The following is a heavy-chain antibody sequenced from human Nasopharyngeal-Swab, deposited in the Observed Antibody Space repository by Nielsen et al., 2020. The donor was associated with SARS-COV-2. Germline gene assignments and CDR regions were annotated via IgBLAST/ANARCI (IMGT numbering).Heavy chain of an antibody. CDR1: GRSISSIPFY. D-gene: IGHD6-6*01. J-gene: IGHJ4*02. Sequence: SETLSLTCTVSGRSISSIPFYWSWVRKSPGKGLEWIATVYYCGRTYYHPSLKSRVTLSVDSSNNQFSLKLTSVSAADSAVYYCARGRASMTYWGQGTLVTVSS. CDR2: VYYCGRT. V-gene: IGHV4-39*01. CDR3: ARGRASMTY.